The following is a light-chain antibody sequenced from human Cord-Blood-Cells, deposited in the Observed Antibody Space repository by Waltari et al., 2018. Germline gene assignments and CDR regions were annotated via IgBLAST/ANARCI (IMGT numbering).Light chain of an antibody. Sequence: QSALTQPASVSGSPGQSITISCTGTSSDVGGYNYVSWYQQHPGKAPKLMIYDVSKRPSGVSNRFSGSKSGNTASLTISGLQAEDEADYYCNSYTSSSTFYVVFGGGTKLTVL. V-gene: IGLV2-14*01. CDR3: NSYTSSSTFYVV. CDR2: DVS. J-gene: IGLJ2*01. CDR1: SSDVGGYNY.